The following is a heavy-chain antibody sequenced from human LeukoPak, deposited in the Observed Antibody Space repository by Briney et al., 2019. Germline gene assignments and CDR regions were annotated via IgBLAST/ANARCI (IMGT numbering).Heavy chain of an antibody. Sequence: PSETLSLTCTVSGGSISSSSYYWGWIRQPPGKGLEWIGSIYYSGSTYYNPSLKSRVTISVDTSKNQFSLKLSSVTAADTAVYYCARDSIIAVAPQGPRPLDYWGQGTLVTVSS. D-gene: IGHD6-19*01. J-gene: IGHJ4*02. CDR1: GGSISSSSYY. CDR3: ARDSIIAVAPQGPRPLDY. CDR2: IYYSGST. V-gene: IGHV4-39*07.